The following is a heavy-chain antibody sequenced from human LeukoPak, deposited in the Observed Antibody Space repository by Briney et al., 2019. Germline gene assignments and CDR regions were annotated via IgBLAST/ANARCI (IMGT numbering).Heavy chain of an antibody. V-gene: IGHV3-23*01. CDR2: ISDSGTGT. D-gene: IGHD4-17*01. CDR3: AKDLGIYGDYFWAFDY. CDR1: GLTFSSYE. Sequence: PGGSLRLSCAASGLTFSSYEMNWVRQAPGKGLEWVSCISDSGTGTYYADSVKGRFTISRDNSKNRLYLQMNSLRAEDTAVYFCAKDLGIYGDYFWAFDYWGQGTLVTVSS. J-gene: IGHJ4*02.